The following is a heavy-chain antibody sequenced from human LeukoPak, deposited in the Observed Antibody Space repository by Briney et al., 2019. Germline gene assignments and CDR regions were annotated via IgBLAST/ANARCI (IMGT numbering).Heavy chain of an antibody. Sequence: GGSLRLSCAVSGFTVSGNYMSWVRQAPGKGLDWVSAISGSGGSTYYADSVKGRFTISRDNSKNTLYLQMNSLRAEDTAVYYCAKDYRSGHQGGFDYWGQGTLVTVSS. D-gene: IGHD2-15*01. CDR1: GFTVSGNY. V-gene: IGHV3-23*01. CDR3: AKDYRSGHQGGFDY. J-gene: IGHJ4*02. CDR2: ISGSGGST.